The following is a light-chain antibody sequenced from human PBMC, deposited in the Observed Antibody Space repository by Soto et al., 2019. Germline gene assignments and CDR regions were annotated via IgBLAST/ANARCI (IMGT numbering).Light chain of an antibody. V-gene: IGLV2-14*03. J-gene: IGLJ1*01. CDR1: SSDVGGYNY. Sequence: QSALTLPASVSGSPGQSITISCTGTSSDVGGYNYVSWSQQHPGKAPKLLISEVSNRPSGVSNRFSGSKSGSTASLTISGLQADDEADYYCSSYTASSTLLFGTGTKVTVL. CDR3: SSYTASSTLL. CDR2: EVS.